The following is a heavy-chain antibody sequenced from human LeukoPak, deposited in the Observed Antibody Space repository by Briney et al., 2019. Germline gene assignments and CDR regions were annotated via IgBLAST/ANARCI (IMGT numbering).Heavy chain of an antibody. CDR1: GGSISSYF. D-gene: IGHD2-15*01. Sequence: SETLSLTCTVSGGSISSYFWSWIRQPAGKGLEWIGRIYTSGSTNYNPSLKSRVTMSVDTSRNQFSLKLSSVTAADTAVYYCARWKLGYCSGGSCYSNAFDIWGQGTMVTVSS. CDR2: IYTSGST. V-gene: IGHV4-4*07. CDR3: ARWKLGYCSGGSCYSNAFDI. J-gene: IGHJ3*02.